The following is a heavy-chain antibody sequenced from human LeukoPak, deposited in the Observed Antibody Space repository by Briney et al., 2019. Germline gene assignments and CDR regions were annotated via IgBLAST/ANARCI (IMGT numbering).Heavy chain of an antibody. CDR3: ARYSSGWYRSAATGIDY. Sequence: GGSLRLSCAASGFTFSSYSMNWVRQAPGKGLEWVSSISSSSSYIYYADSVKGRFTISRDNAKNSLYLQMNSLRAEDTAVYYCARYSSGWYRSAATGIDYWGQGTLVTVSS. CDR1: GFTFSSYS. J-gene: IGHJ4*02. V-gene: IGHV3-21*01. CDR2: ISSSSSYI. D-gene: IGHD6-19*01.